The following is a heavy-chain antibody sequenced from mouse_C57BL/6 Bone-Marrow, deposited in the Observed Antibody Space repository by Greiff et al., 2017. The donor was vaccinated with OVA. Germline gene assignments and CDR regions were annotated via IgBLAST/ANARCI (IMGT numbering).Heavy chain of an antibody. V-gene: IGHV1-81*01. Sequence: QVQLKESGAELARPGASVKLSCKASGYTFTSYGISWVKQRTGQGLEWIGEIYPRSGNTYYNEKFKGKATLTADKSSSTAYMELRSLTSEDSAVYFCARRGMVFYYFDYWGQGTTLTVSS. D-gene: IGHD2-3*01. CDR2: IYPRSGNT. CDR3: ARRGMVFYYFDY. J-gene: IGHJ2*01. CDR1: GYTFTSYG.